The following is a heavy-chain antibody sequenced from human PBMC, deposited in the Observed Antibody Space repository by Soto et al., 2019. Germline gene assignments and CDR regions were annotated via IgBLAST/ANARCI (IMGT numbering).Heavy chain of an antibody. CDR3: VKDGAAAGTFDY. V-gene: IGHV3-9*01. Sequence: PGGSQRLSCAASGFTFEEYSMHWVRQDPGKGLEWVSGITWNSGSIGYADSVKGRFTISRDNDINSLYLQMNSLRVEDTALYYCVKDGAAAGTFDYWGQGTLVTVPQ. J-gene: IGHJ4*02. D-gene: IGHD6-13*01. CDR1: GFTFEEYS. CDR2: ITWNSGSI.